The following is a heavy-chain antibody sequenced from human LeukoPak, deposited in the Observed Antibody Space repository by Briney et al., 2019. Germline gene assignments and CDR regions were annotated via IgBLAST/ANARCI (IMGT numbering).Heavy chain of an antibody. D-gene: IGHD4-17*01. V-gene: IGHV4-61*01. CDR1: GGSVSSGSYY. CDR2: IYYSGST. Sequence: SETLSLTCTVSGGSVSSGSYYWSWLRQPPGKGLEWIGYIYYSGSTNYNPSLKSRVTISVDTSRNQFSLKLSSVTAADTAMYYWAKEGYGDPVDYWGQGTLVTVSS. J-gene: IGHJ4*02. CDR3: AKEGYGDPVDY.